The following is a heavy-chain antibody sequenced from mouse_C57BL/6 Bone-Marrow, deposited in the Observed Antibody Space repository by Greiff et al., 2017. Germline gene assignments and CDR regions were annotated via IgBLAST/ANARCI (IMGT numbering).Heavy chain of an antibody. V-gene: IGHV14-3*01. J-gene: IGHJ2*01. CDR1: GFNIKNTY. CDR3: ARDYYYGSSYVDYFDC. Sequence: VQLQQSVAELVRPGASVKLSCTASGFNIKNTYMHWVKQRPEQGLEWIGRIDPANGNTKYAPKFQGKATITADTSSNTAYLQLSSLTSEDTAIYYCARDYYYGSSYVDYFDCWGQGTTLTVSS. D-gene: IGHD1-1*01. CDR2: IDPANGNT.